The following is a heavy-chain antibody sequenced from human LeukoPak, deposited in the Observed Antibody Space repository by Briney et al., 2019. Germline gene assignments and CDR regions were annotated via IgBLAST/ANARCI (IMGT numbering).Heavy chain of an antibody. J-gene: IGHJ4*02. V-gene: IGHV1-8*01. CDR3: ARAYTAMVRREYYFDY. Sequence: GASVKVSCKASGYTFTSYDINWVRQATGQGLEWMGWMDPNSGNTGYAQKFQGRVTMTRNASISTAYMELSSLRSEDTAVYYCARAYTAMVRREYYFDYWGQGTLVTVSS. D-gene: IGHD5-18*01. CDR1: GYTFTSYD. CDR2: MDPNSGNT.